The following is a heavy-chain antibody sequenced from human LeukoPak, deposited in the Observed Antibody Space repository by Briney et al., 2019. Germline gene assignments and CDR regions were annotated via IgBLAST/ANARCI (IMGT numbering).Heavy chain of an antibody. V-gene: IGHV1-2*02. CDR3: ARLKAALFSFDY. D-gene: IGHD2-15*01. CDR1: GYTFTGYY. J-gene: IGHJ4*02. CDR2: INPNSGGT. Sequence: ASVKVSCKASGYTFTGYYMHWVRQAPGQGLEWMGWINPNSGGTNYAQKFQGRVTMTRDTSISTAYMELSRLRSDDTAVYYCARLKAALFSFDYWGQETLVTVSS.